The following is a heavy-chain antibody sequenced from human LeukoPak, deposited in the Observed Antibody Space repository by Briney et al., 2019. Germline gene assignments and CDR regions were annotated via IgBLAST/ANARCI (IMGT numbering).Heavy chain of an antibody. CDR2: INHSGST. CDR3: ASGSTTGSSWFDP. Sequence: SETLSLTCAVYGGSFSGYYWSWIRQPPGKGLEWIGEINHSGSTNYNPSLKSRVTISVDKSKNQFSLKLSSVTAADTAVYYCASGSTTGSSWFDPWGQGTLVTVSS. D-gene: IGHD1-1*01. J-gene: IGHJ5*02. CDR1: GGSFSGYY. V-gene: IGHV4-34*01.